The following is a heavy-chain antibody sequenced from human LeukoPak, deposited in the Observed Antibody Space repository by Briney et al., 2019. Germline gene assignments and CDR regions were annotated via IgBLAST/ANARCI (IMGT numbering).Heavy chain of an antibody. D-gene: IGHD5-18*01. CDR2: INPSGGST. J-gene: IGHJ4*02. Sequence: GASVKVSCKASGYTFTSYYMHWVRQAPGQGLEWMGIINPSGGSTSYAQKFQGRVTMTRDTSTSTVYMELNSLRAEDTAVYYCAKPGEVGQLWLMSFGYWGQGTLVTVSS. CDR1: GYTFTSYY. CDR3: AKPGEVGQLWLMSFGY. V-gene: IGHV1-46*01.